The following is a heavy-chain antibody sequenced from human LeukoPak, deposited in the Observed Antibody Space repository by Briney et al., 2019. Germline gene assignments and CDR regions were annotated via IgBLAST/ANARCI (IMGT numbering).Heavy chain of an antibody. CDR2: ISGSGDST. V-gene: IGHV3-23*01. CDR1: GFTFSDYA. J-gene: IGHJ6*02. CDR3: ARGAPHDYYYGMDV. Sequence: PGGSLRLSCAASGFTFSDYAMSWVRQAPGKGLEWVSTISGSGDSTYYADSVKGRFTISRDNSKDTLYLQMNSLRAEDTAVYYCARGAPHDYYYGMDVWGQGTTVTVSS.